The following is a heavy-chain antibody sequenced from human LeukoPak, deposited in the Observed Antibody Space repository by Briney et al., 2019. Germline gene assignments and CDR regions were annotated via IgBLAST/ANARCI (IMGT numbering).Heavy chain of an antibody. CDR3: ERNAQEGLDY. CDR2: IYNRGGT. V-gene: IGHV4-61*02. CDR1: GGSISSGTNY. J-gene: IGHJ4*02. Sequence: SQTLSLTCTVSGGSISSGTNYWTWIRQPPGRGLEWIGRIYNRGGTDYNPSLKSRITISLDTSKNQFSLKLNSMTAADTAVYYCERNAQEGLDYWGQGTLVTVSS. D-gene: IGHD2-2*01.